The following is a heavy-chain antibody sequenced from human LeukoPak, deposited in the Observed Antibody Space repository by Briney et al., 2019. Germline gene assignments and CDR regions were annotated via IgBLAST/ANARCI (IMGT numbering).Heavy chain of an antibody. CDR3: AREGRYRYGYNEYHLYMDI. CDR2: TYYDGST. D-gene: IGHD5-18*01. CDR1: GYSISTGYY. J-gene: IGHJ6*03. Sequence: SETLSLTCTVSGYSISTGYYWDWIRQPAGKGLEWIGYTYYDGSTNYNPSLRGRVTISVDTPKNQFSLKLSSVTAAETAVYYCAREGRYRYGYNEYHLYMDIWGKGTTVTVSS. V-gene: IGHV4-61*10.